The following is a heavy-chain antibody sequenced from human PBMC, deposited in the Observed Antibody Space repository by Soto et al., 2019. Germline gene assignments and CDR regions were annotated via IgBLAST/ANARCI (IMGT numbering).Heavy chain of an antibody. Sequence: SETLSLTCAVYGGSFSGYYWGWIRQPPGKGLESIGNIYYSGSTYYNPSLESRVTISVDTSKNQFSLKLSSVTAADTAVYYCARLLRGGGPDNWFDPWGQGTLVTVSS. CDR1: GGSFSGYY. D-gene: IGHD2-15*01. J-gene: IGHJ5*02. V-gene: IGHV4-34*01. CDR2: IYYSGST. CDR3: ARLLRGGGPDNWFDP.